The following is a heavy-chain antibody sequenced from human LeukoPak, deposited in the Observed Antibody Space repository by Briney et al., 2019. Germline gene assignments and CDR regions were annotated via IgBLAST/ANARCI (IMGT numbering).Heavy chain of an antibody. V-gene: IGHV3-7*01. CDR3: ARDAGYGGNSDY. CDR1: GFTFNMYW. D-gene: IGHD4-23*01. J-gene: IGHJ4*02. CDR2: INKDGSDK. Sequence: GGSLRLSCVASGFTFNMYWMTWVRQAPGKGLESVAYINKDGSDKYYVDSVKGRFTVSRDNAKNSLYLQMNSLRAEDTAVYYCARDAGYGGNSDYWGQGTLVTVSS.